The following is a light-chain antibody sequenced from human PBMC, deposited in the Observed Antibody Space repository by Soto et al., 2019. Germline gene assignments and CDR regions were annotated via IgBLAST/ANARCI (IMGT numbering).Light chain of an antibody. Sequence: DIQMTQSPSTLSGSVGDRVTITCRASQTISSWLAWYQQKPGKAPKLLIYKASTLKSGVPSRFSGSGSGTESTLTISSLQPDDFATYYCQLYNSYSEAFGQGAKVDI. CDR1: QTISSW. CDR2: KAS. V-gene: IGKV1-5*03. CDR3: QLYNSYSEA. J-gene: IGKJ1*01.